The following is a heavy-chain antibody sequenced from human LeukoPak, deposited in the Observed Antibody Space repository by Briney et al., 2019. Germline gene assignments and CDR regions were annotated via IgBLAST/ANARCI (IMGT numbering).Heavy chain of an antibody. D-gene: IGHD3-22*01. CDR3: GRDGYYDSSGYHIDY. CDR2: IYYSGST. CDR1: GGSISSYY. J-gene: IGHJ4*02. Sequence: SETLSLTCTVSGGSISSYYWSWIRQPPGKGLEWIGYIYYSGSTNYNPSLKSRVTISVDTSKNQFSLKLSSVTAADTAVYYCGRDGYYDSSGYHIDYWGQGTLVTVSS. V-gene: IGHV4-59*12.